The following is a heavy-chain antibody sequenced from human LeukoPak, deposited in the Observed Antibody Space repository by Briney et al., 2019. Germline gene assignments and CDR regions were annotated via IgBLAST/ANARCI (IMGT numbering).Heavy chain of an antibody. CDR2: ISSSGSAI. CDR3: LPDAFDI. CDR1: GXTFSNFE. V-gene: IGHV3-48*03. J-gene: IGHJ3*02. Sequence: GGSLRLSCATSGXTFSNFELTWVRQAPEKGLELVFYISSSGSAIYYADSVKGRFTISRDNTTNSLYLQMNSLRAEDTAVYYYLPDAFDIWGQGTMVTVSS.